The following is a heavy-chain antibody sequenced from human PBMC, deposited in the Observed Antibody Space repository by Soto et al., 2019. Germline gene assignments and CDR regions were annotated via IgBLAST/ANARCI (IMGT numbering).Heavy chain of an antibody. CDR2: INHVGGT. J-gene: IGHJ5*02. CDR3: VRIRYQLPSSVLWLDP. D-gene: IGHD3-16*01. CDR1: GGSISSCDYY. V-gene: IGHV4-39*07. Sequence: SETLSLTCTGSGGSISSCDYYWIWIRQAPWKGLEWIVEINHVGGTNYNPSLKSRVTMSVDTSQNQFSLRLISVTAADTAMYFCVRIRYQLPSSVLWLDPWGQGTPVTVSS.